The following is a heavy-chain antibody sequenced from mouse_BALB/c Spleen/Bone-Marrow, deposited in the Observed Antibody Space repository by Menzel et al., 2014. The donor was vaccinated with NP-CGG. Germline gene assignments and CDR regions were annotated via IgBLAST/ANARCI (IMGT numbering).Heavy chain of an antibody. Sequence: QVQLQQSGAELVMPGSSVKISCKASGYAFSSYWMIWVKQRPGQGLEWIGQIYPGDGDTNYNGKFQGKATLTADKSSSTAYMQLSSLTSEDSAVYFCARGDYRYGDFAMDYWGQGPSVTVSS. V-gene: IGHV1-80*01. J-gene: IGHJ4*01. CDR3: ARGDYRYGDFAMDY. CDR1: GYAFSSYW. CDR2: IYPGDGDT. D-gene: IGHD2-12*01.